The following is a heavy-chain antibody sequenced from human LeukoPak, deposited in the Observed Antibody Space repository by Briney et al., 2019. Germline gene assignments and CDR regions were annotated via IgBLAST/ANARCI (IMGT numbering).Heavy chain of an antibody. V-gene: IGHV3-33*06. CDR2: IWYDGSNK. CDR3: AKDRSVASRGVVDY. D-gene: IGHD4-23*01. Sequence: GGSLRLSCAASGFTFSSYGMHWVRQAPGKGLEWVAVIWYDGSNKYYADSVKGRFTISRDNSKNTLYLQMNSLRAEDTAVYYCAKDRSVASRGVVDYWGQGTLVTVSS. J-gene: IGHJ4*02. CDR1: GFTFSSYG.